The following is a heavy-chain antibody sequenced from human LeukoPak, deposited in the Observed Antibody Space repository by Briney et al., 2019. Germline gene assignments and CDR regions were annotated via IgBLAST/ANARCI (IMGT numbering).Heavy chain of an antibody. J-gene: IGHJ4*02. D-gene: IGHD3-10*01. Sequence: PGGSLRLSCAASGFTFSNAWMSWVRQAPGKGLEWVGRIKSKTDGGTTDYAAPVKGRFTISRDDSKNTLYLQMNSLKTEDTAVYYCTTGVEYYYGSGSYYRDYWGQGTLVTVSS. CDR2: IKSKTDGGTT. CDR1: GFTFSNAW. V-gene: IGHV3-15*01. CDR3: TTGVEYYYGSGSYYRDY.